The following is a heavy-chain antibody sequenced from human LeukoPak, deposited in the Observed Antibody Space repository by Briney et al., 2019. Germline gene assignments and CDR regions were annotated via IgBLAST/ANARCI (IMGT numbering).Heavy chain of an antibody. CDR1: GFSLNTVGVG. Sequence: KGSGPTLVNPTQTLTLTCAFSGFSLNTVGVGVAWIRQPPGKALEWLALIYWDDDKRHNPSLKSRLTITKDTSGNQVVLTLTNVDPVDTATYYCAHFPSMIRGVIANIYFDHWGQGTLVAVSS. J-gene: IGHJ4*02. CDR2: IYWDDDK. D-gene: IGHD3-10*01. V-gene: IGHV2-5*02. CDR3: AHFPSMIRGVIANIYFDH.